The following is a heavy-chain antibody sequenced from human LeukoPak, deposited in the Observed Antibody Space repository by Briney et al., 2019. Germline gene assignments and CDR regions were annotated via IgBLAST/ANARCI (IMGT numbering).Heavy chain of an antibody. J-gene: IGHJ6*02. D-gene: IGHD5-18*01. Sequence: SETLSLTCTVSGGSISNYYWSWIQQPPGKGLEWIGYISYIGNTNYSPSLKSRVTISIDTSENQLSLKLSSATAADTAVYYCAGAKGYTYGRDFYFYYGMDVWGQGTTVTVSS. V-gene: IGHV4-59*13. CDR1: GGSISNYY. CDR3: AGAKGYTYGRDFYFYYGMDV. CDR2: ISYIGNT.